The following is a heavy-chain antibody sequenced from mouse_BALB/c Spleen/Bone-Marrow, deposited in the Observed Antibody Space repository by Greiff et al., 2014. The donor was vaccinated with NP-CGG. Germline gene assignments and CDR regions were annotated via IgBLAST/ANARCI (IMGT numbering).Heavy chain of an antibody. CDR1: GYTFASYI. J-gene: IGHJ2*01. CDR2: INPYNDGT. CDR3: ARGGGHYFDY. Sequence: EVKLQESGPELVKPGASVKMSCKASGYTFASYILHWVKQKPGQGLEWIGYINPYNDGTKYNEKFKGKATLTPDKFSSATYMELSSLTSEDSAVYYCARGGGHYFDYWGQGTTLTVSS. V-gene: IGHV1-14*01.